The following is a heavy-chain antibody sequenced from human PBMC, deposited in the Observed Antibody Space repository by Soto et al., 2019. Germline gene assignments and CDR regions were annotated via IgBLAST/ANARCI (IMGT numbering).Heavy chain of an antibody. V-gene: IGHV3-11*01. CDR1: GLTLSDYY. Sequence: GGSLRLSCVASGLTLSDYYMTWIRQAPGRGLEWVAYISNNTKMIFYPDSVKGRFTISRDNAKNALFLEMGGLRVEDTATYYCAGSGPIPAYDSSGYRKYGFSVWGQGTKVTVSS. D-gene: IGHD3-22*01. CDR2: ISNNTKMI. J-gene: IGHJ3*01. CDR3: AGSGPIPAYDSSGYRKYGFSV.